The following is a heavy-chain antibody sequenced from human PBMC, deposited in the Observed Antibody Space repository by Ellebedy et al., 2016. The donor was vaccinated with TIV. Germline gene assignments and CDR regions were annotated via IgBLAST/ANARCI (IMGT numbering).Heavy chain of an antibody. Sequence: ASVKVSCXASGYTFTSYGISWVRQAPGQGLEWMGWISAYNGNTNYAQKLQGRVTMTTDTSASTAYMELSSLRSEDTAVYYCARRYPTVGPFDYWGQGTLVTVSS. CDR2: ISAYNGNT. CDR1: GYTFTSYG. CDR3: ARRYPTVGPFDY. V-gene: IGHV1-18*01. D-gene: IGHD3-9*01. J-gene: IGHJ4*02.